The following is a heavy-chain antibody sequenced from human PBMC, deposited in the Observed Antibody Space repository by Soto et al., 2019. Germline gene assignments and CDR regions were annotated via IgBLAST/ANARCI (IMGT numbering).Heavy chain of an antibody. Sequence: HLQLQESGPGLVKPSETLSLTCTVSGDSISNSNYYWGWIRQPPGKGLEWIANIYYSGITYCNPSPKSRVAISVDTSKNQFSLKLSSVTAADSAIYYCARSNSGYYKWFDPWGQGTLVTVSS. J-gene: IGHJ5*02. CDR2: IYYSGIT. CDR1: GDSISNSNYY. V-gene: IGHV4-39*01. CDR3: ARSNSGYYKWFDP. D-gene: IGHD3-22*01.